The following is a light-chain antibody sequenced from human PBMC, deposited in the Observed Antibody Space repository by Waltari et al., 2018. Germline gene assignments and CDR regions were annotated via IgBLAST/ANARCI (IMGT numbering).Light chain of an antibody. J-gene: IGLJ3*02. CDR2: DVS. V-gene: IGLV2-14*01. CDR3: SSYTSSSTWV. Sequence: QSALTQPASVSGSPGQSITISCTGTSSDVRGYNYVSCYQQHPVKAPKLMIYDVSKRPSGVSNRFSGSKSGNTASLTISGLQAEDEADYYCSSYTSSSTWVFGGGTKLTVL. CDR1: SSDVRGYNY.